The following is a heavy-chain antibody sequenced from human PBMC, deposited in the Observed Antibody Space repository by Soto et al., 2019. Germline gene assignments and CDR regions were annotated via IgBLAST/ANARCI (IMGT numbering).Heavy chain of an antibody. CDR2: INHSGST. CDR3: ARNNYGNSSSSVPLDY. D-gene: IGHD6-6*01. Sequence: PSETLSLTCAVYGGSFSGYYWSWIRQPPGKGLEWIGEINHSGSTNYNPSLESRVTISVDTSKNQFSLKLSSVTAADTAVYYCARNNYGNSSSSVPLDYWGQGTLVTVSS. J-gene: IGHJ4*02. V-gene: IGHV4-34*01. CDR1: GGSFSGYY.